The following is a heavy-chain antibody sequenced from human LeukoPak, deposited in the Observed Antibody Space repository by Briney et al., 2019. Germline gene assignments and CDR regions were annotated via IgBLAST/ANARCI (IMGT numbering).Heavy chain of an antibody. V-gene: IGHV4-59*01. CDR2: MYYSGST. D-gene: IGHD2-8*01. CDR3: ARINGLPGGMDV. Sequence: SETLSLTCTVSGGSISSYFRTWIRQVPGKGLEWIGYMYYSGSTNYNPSLKSRVTISVDTSKNHVSLKLTSMTAADTAVYYCARINGLPGGMDVWGQGTTVTVSS. CDR1: GGSISSYF. J-gene: IGHJ6*02.